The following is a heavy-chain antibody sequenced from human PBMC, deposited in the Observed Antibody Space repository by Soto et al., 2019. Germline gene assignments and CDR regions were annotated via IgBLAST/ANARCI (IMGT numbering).Heavy chain of an antibody. J-gene: IGHJ4*02. Sequence: XALYRPCAVLGGSINSDDYYWSWIRQPQGKGLEWIGYIYSSGRTNYNPSLMSRVTISLDTSRNQFSLKLISVTPADTDVFFCAREYSNSPEAFDSWGQGTLGTVS. D-gene: IGHD1-26*01. V-gene: IGHV4-61*08. CDR1: GGSINSDDYY. CDR2: IYSSGRT. CDR3: AREYSNSPEAFDS.